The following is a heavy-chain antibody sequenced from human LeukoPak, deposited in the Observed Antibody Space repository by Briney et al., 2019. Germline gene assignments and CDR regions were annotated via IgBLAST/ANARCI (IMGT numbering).Heavy chain of an antibody. D-gene: IGHD3-16*02. J-gene: IGHJ5*02. CDR2: INHSGST. CDR3: ARGVGLRVINWFDP. V-gene: IGHV4-34*01. CDR1: GGSFSGYY. Sequence: SETLSLTCAVYGGSFSGYYWSWIRQPPGKGLEWIGEINHSGSTNYNPSLKSRVTISVDTSKNQFSLRLSSVTAADTAVYYCARGVGLRVINWFDPWGQGTLVTVSS.